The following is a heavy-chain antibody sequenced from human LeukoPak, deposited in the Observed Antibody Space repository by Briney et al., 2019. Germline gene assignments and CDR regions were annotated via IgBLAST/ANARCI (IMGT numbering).Heavy chain of an antibody. D-gene: IGHD3-22*01. CDR2: IGGGGGTA. J-gene: IGHJ1*01. Sequence: GGSLRLSCAASGFTFSSYAMSWVRQAPGKGLEWVSAIGGGGGTAYYADSVEGRFTISRDNPRNTLYMQMNSLRDEDTALYYCAIMHGYYDGSGYWVQWGQGTLVTVSS. V-gene: IGHV3-23*01. CDR3: AIMHGYYDGSGYWVQ. CDR1: GFTFSSYA.